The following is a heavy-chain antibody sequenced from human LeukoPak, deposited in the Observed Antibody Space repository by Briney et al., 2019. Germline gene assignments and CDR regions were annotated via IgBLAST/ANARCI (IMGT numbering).Heavy chain of an antibody. V-gene: IGHV6-1*01. CDR3: AREGVTLVRGVVLDYYGMGV. D-gene: IGHD3-10*01. J-gene: IGHJ6*02. CDR2: TYYKSKWYN. Sequence: SQTLSLTFAISGDSVSSSSATWNWIRQSPSRGLEWLGSTYYKSKWYNDYAVSVKSRITINPDTSSNQFSLQLNSVTPEDTAVYYCAREGVTLVRGVVLDYYGMGVWGQGTTVTVSS. CDR1: GDSVSSSSAT.